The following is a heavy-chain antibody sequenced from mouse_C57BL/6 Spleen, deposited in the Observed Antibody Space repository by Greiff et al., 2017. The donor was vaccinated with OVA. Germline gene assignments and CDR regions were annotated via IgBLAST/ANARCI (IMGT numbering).Heavy chain of an antibody. J-gene: IGHJ2*01. D-gene: IGHD2-12*01. CDR2: FYPGSGSI. CDR3: ARHEVEGYYSDYCDY. V-gene: IGHV1-62-2*01. Sequence: VQLQQSGAELVKPGASVKLSCKASGYTFTEYTIHWVKQRSGQGLEWIGWFYPGSGSIKYNEKFKDKATLTADKSSRTVYLVLSRLTSEDAAVYFCARHEVEGYYSDYCDYWGQGTTRTVAS. CDR1: GYTFTEYT.